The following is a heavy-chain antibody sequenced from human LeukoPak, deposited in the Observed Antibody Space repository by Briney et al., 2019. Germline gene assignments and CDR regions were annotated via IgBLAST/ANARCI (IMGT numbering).Heavy chain of an antibody. CDR2: ISGSGGST. Sequence: GGSLRLSCAASGFTFSSYAMSWVRQAPGKGLEWVSAISGSGGSTYYADSVKGRFTISRDNSKNTLYLQMNSLRAEDTAVYYCAKGPAYYYDSLYYFDYWGQGTLVTVSS. D-gene: IGHD3-22*01. J-gene: IGHJ4*02. CDR1: GFTFSSYA. CDR3: AKGPAYYYDSLYYFDY. V-gene: IGHV3-23*01.